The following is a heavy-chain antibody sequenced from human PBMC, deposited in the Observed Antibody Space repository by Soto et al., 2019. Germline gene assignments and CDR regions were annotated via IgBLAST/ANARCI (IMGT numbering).Heavy chain of an antibody. CDR2: ISASGSST. V-gene: IGHV3-23*01. Sequence: GGSLRLSCAASGFTFSSYAMSWVRQAPGKGLEWVSAISASGSSTHYADSVKGRFTISRENSKNTLSLQMNSLGAEDTAVYYCAKDLLIVVVPAAISSAFDIWGQGAMVTVSS. D-gene: IGHD2-2*01. CDR3: AKDLLIVVVPAAISSAFDI. CDR1: GFTFSSYA. J-gene: IGHJ3*02.